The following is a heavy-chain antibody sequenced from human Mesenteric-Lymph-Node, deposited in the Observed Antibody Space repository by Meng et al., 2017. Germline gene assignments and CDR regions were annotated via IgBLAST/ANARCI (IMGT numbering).Heavy chain of an antibody. D-gene: IGHD3-16*01. CDR2: INTYTGGT. CDR3: ARFVTFGVIRVKFGGSYGMVV. Sequence: ASVKVSCKASGYTFSDSYMHWVRQAPGQGLEWMGRINTYTGGTDYAQKFQGRVTMTRDKSINTAYMELRGLRSEDTAVYYCARFVTFGVIRVKFGGSYGMVVWGQGTTVTVSS. J-gene: IGHJ6*02. V-gene: IGHV1-2*02. CDR1: GYTFSDSY.